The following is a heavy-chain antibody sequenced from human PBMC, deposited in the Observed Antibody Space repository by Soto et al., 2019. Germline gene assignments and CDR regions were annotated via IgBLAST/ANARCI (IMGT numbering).Heavy chain of an antibody. J-gene: IGHJ6*02. V-gene: IGHV1-18*01. CDR3: ARDGSYYDFWSGYWRDYYYYGMDV. CDR1: GYTFTSYG. D-gene: IGHD3-3*01. Sequence: ASVKVSCKASGYTFTSYGISWVRQAPGQGLEWTGWISAYNGNTNYAQKLQGRVTMTTDTSTSTAYMELRSLRSDDTAVYYCARDGSYYDFWSGYWRDYYYYGMDVWGQGTTVPVSS. CDR2: ISAYNGNT.